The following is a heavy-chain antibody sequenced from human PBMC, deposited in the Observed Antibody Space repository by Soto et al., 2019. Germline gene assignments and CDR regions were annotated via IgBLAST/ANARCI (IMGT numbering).Heavy chain of an antibody. V-gene: IGHV4-39*01. CDR3: ARLGLGYCTNGVCYPDY. CDR2: IYYRGST. D-gene: IGHD2-8*01. Sequence: QLQLQESGPGLVKPSATLSLTCTVSGGSISSSSYYWGWIRQPPGKGLERIGSIYYRGSTYYNPFLKSRVPMFVDRSKQLYSLKLTAVTAADTPVYYCARLGLGYCTNGVCYPDYWGQGTLVTFSS. J-gene: IGHJ4*02. CDR1: GGSISSSSYY.